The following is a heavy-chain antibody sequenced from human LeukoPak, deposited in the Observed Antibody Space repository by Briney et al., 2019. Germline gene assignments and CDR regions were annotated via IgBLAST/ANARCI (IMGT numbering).Heavy chain of an antibody. CDR3: ARETDGADS. CDR2: ISYDGSNK. V-gene: IGHV3-30*01. D-gene: IGHD2-21*02. CDR1: GFTFSSYA. J-gene: IGHJ4*02. Sequence: PGGSLRLSCAASGFTFSSYAMHWVRQAPGKGLQRVAVISYDGSNKYYADSVKGRFTISRDNSKNTLCLQMNSLRAEDTAVYYCARETDGADSWGQGTLVTVSS.